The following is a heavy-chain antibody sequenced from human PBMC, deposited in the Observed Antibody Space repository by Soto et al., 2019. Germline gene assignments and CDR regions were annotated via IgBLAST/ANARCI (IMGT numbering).Heavy chain of an antibody. CDR2: IYYSGST. V-gene: IGHV4-31*03. Sequence: QVQLQESGPGLVKPSQTLSLTCTVSGGSISSGGYYWSWIRQHPGKGLEWIGYIYYSGSTYYNPSFKSRVTISVDTSKNQFSLKLSSVTAADPAVYYCARAQSGYPYYYCGMDVWGQGTTVTVSS. D-gene: IGHD3-3*01. CDR3: ARAQSGYPYYYCGMDV. CDR1: GGSISSGGYY. J-gene: IGHJ6*02.